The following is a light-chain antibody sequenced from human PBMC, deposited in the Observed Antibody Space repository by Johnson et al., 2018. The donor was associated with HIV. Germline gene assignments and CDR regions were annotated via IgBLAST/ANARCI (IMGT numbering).Light chain of an antibody. V-gene: IGLV1-51*02. CDR1: SSNIGNNY. CDR3: PAWDDSLNGFV. CDR2: ENN. Sequence: QSVLTQPPSVSAAPGQKVTISCSGSSSNIGNNYVSWYQQLPGTAPKLLIYENNKRPSGIPDRFSGSKSGTSASLAISGLQSEDEAEYTCPAWDDSLNGFVFGTGTKVTVL. J-gene: IGLJ1*01.